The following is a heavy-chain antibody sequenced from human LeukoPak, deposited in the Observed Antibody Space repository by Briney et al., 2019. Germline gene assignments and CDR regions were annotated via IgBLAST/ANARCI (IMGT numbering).Heavy chain of an antibody. CDR3: ARGKDEDYYYYYMDV. CDR1: GYSFTDYY. Sequence: ASVKVSCKTSGYSFTDYYMHWVRQAPGQGLEWMGWINPNSGGTNYAQKFQGRVTMTRDTSISTAYMELSRLRSDDTAVYYCARGKDEDYYYYYMDVWGKGTTVTVSS. J-gene: IGHJ6*03. V-gene: IGHV1-2*02. CDR2: INPNSGGT.